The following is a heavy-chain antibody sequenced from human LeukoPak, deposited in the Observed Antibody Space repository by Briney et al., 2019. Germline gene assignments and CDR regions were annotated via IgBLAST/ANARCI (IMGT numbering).Heavy chain of an antibody. Sequence: ASVKVSYKASGYTFTGYYMHWVRQAPGQGLEWTGWINPNSGGTNYAQKFQGRVTMTRDTSISTAYMELSRLRADDTAVYYCARGYCSSTSCYYLCDYWGQGTLVTVSS. J-gene: IGHJ4*02. CDR2: INPNSGGT. D-gene: IGHD2-2*01. V-gene: IGHV1-2*02. CDR1: GYTFTGYY. CDR3: ARGYCSSTSCYYLCDY.